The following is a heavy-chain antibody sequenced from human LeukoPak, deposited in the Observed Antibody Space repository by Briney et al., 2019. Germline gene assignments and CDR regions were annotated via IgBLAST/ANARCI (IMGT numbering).Heavy chain of an antibody. Sequence: GASVKVSCKASGYTFTGYYMHWVRQAPGQGLEWMGWINPNSGGTNYAQKFQGRVTITADESTSTAYMELSSLRSEDTAVYYCAREYYGDPEGLTFDIWGQGTMVTVSS. CDR2: INPNSGGT. J-gene: IGHJ3*02. CDR3: AREYYGDPEGLTFDI. V-gene: IGHV1-2*02. CDR1: GYTFTGYY. D-gene: IGHD4-17*01.